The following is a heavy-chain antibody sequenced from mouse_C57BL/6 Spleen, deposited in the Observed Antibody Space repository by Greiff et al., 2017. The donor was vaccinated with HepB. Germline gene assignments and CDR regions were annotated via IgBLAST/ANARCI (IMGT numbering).Heavy chain of an antibody. CDR1: GFTFSSYG. V-gene: IGHV5-6*01. CDR3: ASSIYYDYDGHAMDD. J-gene: IGHJ4*01. Sequence: EVQLMESGGDLVKPGGSLKLSCAASGFTFSSYGMSWVRQTPDKRLEWVATISSGGSYTYYPDSVKGRITISRDNAKNTLYLQMSSLKSEDPAMYYCASSIYYDYDGHAMDDWGQGTSVTVSS. D-gene: IGHD2-4*01. CDR2: ISSGGSYT.